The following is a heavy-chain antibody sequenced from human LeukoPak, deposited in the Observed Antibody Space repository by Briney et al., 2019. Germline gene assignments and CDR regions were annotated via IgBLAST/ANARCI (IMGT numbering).Heavy chain of an antibody. V-gene: IGHV3-21*01. Sequence: GGSLRLSCAASGFTFSSYSMNWVRQAPGKGLEWVSSISSSSSYIYYADSVKGRFTISRDNAKNSLYLQMNSLRAEDTAVYYCASASPLGYCSSTSCYTVDYWGQGTLVTVSS. CDR1: GFTFSSYS. J-gene: IGHJ4*02. CDR3: ASASPLGYCSSTSCYTVDY. CDR2: ISSSSSYI. D-gene: IGHD2-2*02.